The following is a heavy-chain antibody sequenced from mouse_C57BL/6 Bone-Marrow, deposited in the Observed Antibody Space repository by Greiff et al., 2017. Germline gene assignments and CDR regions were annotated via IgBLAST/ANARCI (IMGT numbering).Heavy chain of an antibody. D-gene: IGHD1-1*01. CDR2: IHPNSGST. V-gene: IGHV1-64*01. CDR3: SRGHYYCSITSDD. J-gene: IGHJ2*01. CDR1: GYTFTSYW. Sequence: QVHVKQPGAELVKPGASVKLSCKASGYTFTSYWIPWVKQRPGQGLEWIGVIHPNSGSTNYNEKFKSKATLTVDKSTSTAYMQLSSLTSEDSAVYYYSRGHYYCSITSDDWGQGTTLTVSS.